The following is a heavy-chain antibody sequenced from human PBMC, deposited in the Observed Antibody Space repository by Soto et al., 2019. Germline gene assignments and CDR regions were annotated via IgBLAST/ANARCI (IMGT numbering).Heavy chain of an antibody. V-gene: IGHV3-23*01. CDR3: AKGGPYYYDSSGYYHDAFDI. CDR1: GFTFSSYA. J-gene: IGHJ3*02. Sequence: EVQLLESGGGLVQPGGSLRLSCAASGFTFSSYAMSWVRQAPGKGLGWVSAISGSGGSTYYADSVKGRFTISRDNSKNTLYLQMNSLRAEDTAVYYCAKGGPYYYDSSGYYHDAFDIWGQGTMVTVSS. CDR2: ISGSGGST. D-gene: IGHD3-22*01.